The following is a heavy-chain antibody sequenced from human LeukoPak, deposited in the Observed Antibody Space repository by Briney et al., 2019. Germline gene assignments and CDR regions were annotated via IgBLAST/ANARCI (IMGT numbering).Heavy chain of an antibody. CDR1: GFTFSSYE. Sequence: GGSLRLSCAASGFTFSSYEMNWVRRAPGKGLEWVSYISSSGFNIYYADSVKGRFTISRDNAKNSLYLQMNSLRAEDTAVYYCAGQSRLGYCSGGSCYSQPFDPWGQGTLVTVSS. CDR3: AGQSRLGYCSGGSCYSQPFDP. J-gene: IGHJ5*02. V-gene: IGHV3-48*03. D-gene: IGHD2-15*01. CDR2: ISSSGFNI.